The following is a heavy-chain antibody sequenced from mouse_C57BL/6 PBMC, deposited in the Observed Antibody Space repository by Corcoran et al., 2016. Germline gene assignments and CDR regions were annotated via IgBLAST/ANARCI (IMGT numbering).Heavy chain of an antibody. V-gene: IGHV9-3*01. CDR3: ASPEGSNRGYFDV. CDR2: INTYSGVP. D-gene: IGHD1-1*01. J-gene: IGHJ1*03. Sequence: QIQLVQSGPELKKPGETVKISCKASGYTFTTYGMSWVKQAPGKGLKWMGWINTYSGVPTYADDFKGRFAFSLETSASTAYLQINNLKNEDTATYFCASPEGSNRGYFDVWGTGTTVTVSS. CDR1: GYTFTTYG.